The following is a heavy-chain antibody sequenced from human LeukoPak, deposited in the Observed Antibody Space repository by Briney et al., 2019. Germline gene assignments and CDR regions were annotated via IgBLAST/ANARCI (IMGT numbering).Heavy chain of an antibody. CDR3: VKRPSESCTSGGCYFDS. J-gene: IGHJ4*02. V-gene: IGHV3-23*01. D-gene: IGHD2-8*01. Sequence: GGSLRLSCAASGFTFSTYAMGWVRQAPGKGLEWGSSVSDGGSDTYYADSVKGRFTISRDNSRNTLFLQMHSLRAEDTAAYYCVKRPSESCTSGGCYFDSWGKGTLVTVSS. CDR1: GFTFSTYA. CDR2: VSDGGSDT.